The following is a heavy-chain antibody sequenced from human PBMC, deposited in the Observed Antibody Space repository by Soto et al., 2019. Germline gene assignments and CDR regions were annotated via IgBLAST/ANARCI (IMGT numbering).Heavy chain of an antibody. D-gene: IGHD6-6*01. CDR2: IYHSGST. CDR3: ARDRAAARPYYYGMDV. J-gene: IGHJ6*02. CDR1: GGSISSGGYS. V-gene: IGHV4-30-2*01. Sequence: PSETLSLTCAVSGGSISSGGYSWSWIRQPPGKGLEWIGYIYHSGSTYYNPSLKSRVTISVDRSKNQFSLKLSSVTAADTAVYYCARDRAAARPYYYGMDVWGQGTTVTVSS.